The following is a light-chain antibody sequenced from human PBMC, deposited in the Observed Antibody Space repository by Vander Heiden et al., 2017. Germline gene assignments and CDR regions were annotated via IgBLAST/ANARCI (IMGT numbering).Light chain of an antibody. CDR2: GNS. J-gene: IGLJ1*01. Sequence: QSVLTQPPSVSGAPGQRVTISCTGSSSNIGAGYDVHWYQQLPGTAPKLLIYGNSNRPSGVPDRFSGSKSGTSASLAITGLQAEDEADYYCQSYDSSLSGLYGCGTGTKVTV. CDR1: SSNIGAGYD. CDR3: QSYDSSLSGLYG. V-gene: IGLV1-40*01.